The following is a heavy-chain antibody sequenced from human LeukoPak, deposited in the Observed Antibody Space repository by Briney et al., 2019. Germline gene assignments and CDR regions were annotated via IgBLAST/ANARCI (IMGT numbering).Heavy chain of an antibody. J-gene: IGHJ4*02. CDR3: ARDHYYDSSGLGD. V-gene: IGHV1-2*02. CDR1: GYTFTGCY. Sequence: ASVKVSCKASGYTFTGCYMHWVRQAPGQGLEWMGWINPNSGGTNYAQKFQGRVTMTRDTSISTAYMELSRLRSDDTAVYYCARDHYYDSSGLGDWGQGTLVTVSS. CDR2: INPNSGGT. D-gene: IGHD3-22*01.